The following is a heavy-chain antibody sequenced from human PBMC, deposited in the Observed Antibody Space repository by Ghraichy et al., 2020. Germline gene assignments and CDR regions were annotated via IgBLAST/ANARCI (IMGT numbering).Heavy chain of an antibody. CDR1: GDSVSSNSAA. Sequence: LRLSCAISGDSVSSNSAAWNWIRQSPSRGLEWLGRTYYRSKWYNDYAVSVKSRITINPDTSKNQFSLQLNSVTPEDTAVYYCARVPGYSSGWYGEEVGGWFDPWGQGTLVTVSS. D-gene: IGHD6-19*01. CDR3: ARVPGYSSGWYGEEVGGWFDP. CDR2: TYYRSKWYN. J-gene: IGHJ5*02. V-gene: IGHV6-1*01.